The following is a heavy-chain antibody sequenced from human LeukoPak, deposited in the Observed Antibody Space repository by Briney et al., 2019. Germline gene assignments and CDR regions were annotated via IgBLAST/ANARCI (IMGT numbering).Heavy chain of an antibody. CDR2: IWHDGSKK. CDR1: GFIFRSYG. V-gene: IGHV3-33*06. CDR3: AKSRPREPDYQYFMDV. J-gene: IGHJ6*03. D-gene: IGHD1-14*01. Sequence: PGGSLRLSCAASGFIFRSYGMYWVRQAPGKGLEWVAVIWHDGSKKYYADSARGRFTISIDNSKNTVDLQMNGLTGEDTAIYYCAKSRPREPDYQYFMDVWGKGTKVIVSS.